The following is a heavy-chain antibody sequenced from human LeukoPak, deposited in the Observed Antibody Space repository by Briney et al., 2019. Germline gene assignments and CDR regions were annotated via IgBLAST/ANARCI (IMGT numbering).Heavy chain of an antibody. CDR3: ARDLVYCSGGSCYSGFDY. D-gene: IGHD2-15*01. Sequence: ASVKVSCKASGYTFTSYGISWVRQAPGQGLEWMGWISANNGNTNYAQKLQGRVTMTTDTSTSTAYMELRSLRSDDTAVYYCARDLVYCSGGSCYSGFDYWGQGTLVTVSS. V-gene: IGHV1-18*01. CDR2: ISANNGNT. CDR1: GYTFTSYG. J-gene: IGHJ4*02.